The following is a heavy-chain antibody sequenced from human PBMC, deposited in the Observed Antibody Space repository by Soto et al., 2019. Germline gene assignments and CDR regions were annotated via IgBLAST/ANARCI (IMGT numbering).Heavy chain of an antibody. CDR3: AMLGGWSGGSSGMDA. CDR2: IRRKANSYTT. J-gene: IGHJ6*02. CDR1: GLIFSDYH. D-gene: IGHD6-19*01. Sequence: EVQLVESGGGLVQPGGSLRLSCAASGLIFSDYHMDWVRQAPGKGLEWVGRIRRKANSYTTEYAASVKGRFTISRDDSKNSLYVQMNSLKSEDTAVYYCAMLGGWSGGSSGMDAWGQGTTVTVSS. V-gene: IGHV3-72*01.